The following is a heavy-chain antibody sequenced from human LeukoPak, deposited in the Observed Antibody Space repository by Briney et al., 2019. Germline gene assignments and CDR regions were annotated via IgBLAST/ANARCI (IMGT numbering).Heavy chain of an antibody. V-gene: IGHV1-69*02. CDR3: ARNYGFWSGYPT. CDR2: IIPILGIA. Sequence: ASVKVSCKASGGTFSSYTISWVRQAPGQGLEWMGRIIPILGIANYAQKFQGRVTITADKSTSTAYMELSSLRSEDTAVYYCARNYGFWSGYPTWGQGTLVTVPS. J-gene: IGHJ5*02. CDR1: GGTFSSYT. D-gene: IGHD3-3*01.